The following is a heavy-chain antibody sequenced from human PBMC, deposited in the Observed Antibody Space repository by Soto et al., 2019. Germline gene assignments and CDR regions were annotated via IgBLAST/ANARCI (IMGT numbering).Heavy chain of an antibody. CDR1: GYTFTSYA. V-gene: IGHV1-3*05. Sequence: QVQLVQSGAEEKKPGASVKVSCKASGYTFTSYAMHWVRQAPGQRLEWMGWINAGNGNTKYSQKFQGRVTITRDTSASTAYMELSSLRSEDTAVYYCASSRGRFLEWLSPMYYYYYGMDVWGQGTTVTVSS. J-gene: IGHJ6*02. CDR3: ASSRGRFLEWLSPMYYYYYGMDV. D-gene: IGHD3-3*01. CDR2: INAGNGNT.